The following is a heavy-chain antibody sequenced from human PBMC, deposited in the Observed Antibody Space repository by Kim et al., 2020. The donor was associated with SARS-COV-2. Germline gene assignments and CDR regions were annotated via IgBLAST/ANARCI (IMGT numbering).Heavy chain of an antibody. CDR3: ARGGGVDAFDI. D-gene: IGHD3-10*01. Sequence: GGSLRLSCAASGFTFSSYDMHWVRQATGKGLEWVSAIGTAGDTYYPGSVKGRFTISRENAKNSLYLQMNSLRAGDTAVYYCARGGGVDAFDIWGQGTMVTVSS. J-gene: IGHJ3*02. V-gene: IGHV3-13*01. CDR2: IGTAGDT. CDR1: GFTFSSYD.